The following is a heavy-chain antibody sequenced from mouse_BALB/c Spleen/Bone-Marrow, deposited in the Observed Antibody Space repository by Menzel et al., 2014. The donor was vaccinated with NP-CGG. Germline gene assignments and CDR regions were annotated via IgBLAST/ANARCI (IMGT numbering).Heavy chain of an antibody. D-gene: IGHD2-14*01. J-gene: IGHJ4*01. Sequence: QVHVKQSGAELARPGASVKMSCKASGYTFTSYTMHWVKQRPGQGLEWIGYINPSSGYTNYNQKFKDKATLTADKSSSTAYMQLSSLTSEDSAVYYCARRYDYAMDYWGQGTSVTVSS. CDR3: ARRYDYAMDY. CDR2: INPSSGYT. CDR1: GYTFTSYT. V-gene: IGHV1-4*01.